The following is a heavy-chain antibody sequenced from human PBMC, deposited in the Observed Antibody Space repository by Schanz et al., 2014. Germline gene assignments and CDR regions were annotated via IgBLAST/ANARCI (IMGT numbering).Heavy chain of an antibody. J-gene: IGHJ4*02. CDR3: ASSGAGYSSSWDFDY. CDR1: GYTFTSYD. D-gene: IGHD6-13*01. CDR2: MNPDSGNT. V-gene: IGHV1-8*01. Sequence: VQLVQSGAEVKRPGASVRVSCKASGYTFTSYDFNWVRQAPGQGLEWMGWMNPDSGNTGYAQKFQGRVTMTRNTSISTAYMELSSLRSEDTAVYYCASSGAGYSSSWDFDYWGQGTLXTVSS.